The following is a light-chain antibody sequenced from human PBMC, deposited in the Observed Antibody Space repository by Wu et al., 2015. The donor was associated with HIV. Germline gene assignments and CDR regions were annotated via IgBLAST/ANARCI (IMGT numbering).Light chain of an antibody. CDR2: AAS. V-gene: IGKV1-27*01. Sequence: DIQMTQSPSSLSASIGDRVSITCRASQGISDSLAWYQQRPGKVPKLLIYAASTLQSGVPSRFSGSGSGTDFTLTISSLQPEDVATYYCQKYNTAPWTFGQGTKVEMK. CDR3: QKYNTAPWT. CDR1: QGISDS. J-gene: IGKJ1*01.